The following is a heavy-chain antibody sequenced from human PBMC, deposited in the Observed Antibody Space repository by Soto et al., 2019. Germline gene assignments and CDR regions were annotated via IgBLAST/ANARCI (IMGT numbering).Heavy chain of an antibody. J-gene: IGHJ6*03. CDR2: ISAYNGNT. V-gene: IGHV1-18*01. CDR1: GYTFTSYG. Sequence: ASVKVSCKASGYTFTSYGISWVRQAPGQGLEWMGWISAYNGNTNYAQKPQGRVTMTTDTSTSTAYMELRSLRSDDTAVYYCARERSGSYIVYYYCMDVWGKGTTVTVSS. CDR3: ARERSGSYIVYYYCMDV. D-gene: IGHD3-10*01.